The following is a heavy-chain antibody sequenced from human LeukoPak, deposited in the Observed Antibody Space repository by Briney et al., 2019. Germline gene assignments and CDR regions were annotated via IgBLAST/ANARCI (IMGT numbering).Heavy chain of an antibody. CDR1: GFTFGSYS. CDR2: ISSSSYI. Sequence: GGSLRLSCAASGFTFGSYSMNWVRQAPGKGLEWVSSISSSSYIYYADSVKGRFTISRDNAKNSLYLQMNSLRAEDTAVYYCAYLAAAGTLIFDYWGQGTLVTVSS. V-gene: IGHV3-21*01. CDR3: AYLAAAGTLIFDY. D-gene: IGHD6-13*01. J-gene: IGHJ4*02.